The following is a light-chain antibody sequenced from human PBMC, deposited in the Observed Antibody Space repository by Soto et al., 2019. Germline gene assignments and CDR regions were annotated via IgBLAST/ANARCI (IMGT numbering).Light chain of an antibody. Sequence: EVLLTQTPGTLSLSPGERATLSRRTSQTVNNNYVAWYQQKPGQAPRLLIFRASNKATGIPDRFSGSGSGTEFILTISELEPEDSGIYHCHQHGGSPETFGQGAKVDI. J-gene: IGKJ1*01. CDR1: QTVNNNY. V-gene: IGKV3-20*01. CDR3: HQHGGSPET. CDR2: RAS.